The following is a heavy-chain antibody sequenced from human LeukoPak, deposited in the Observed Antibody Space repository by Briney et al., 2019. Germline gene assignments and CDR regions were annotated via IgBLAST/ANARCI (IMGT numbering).Heavy chain of an antibody. Sequence: GGSXXLSXAASGXTFSSYAMSWVRQAPGKGXEWVSAISGSGGSTYYADSVKGRFTISRDNSKNTLYLQMNSLRAEDTAVYYCAKDRFGVFDYWGQGTLVTVSS. CDR3: AKDRFGVFDY. CDR1: GXTFSSYA. V-gene: IGHV3-23*01. CDR2: ISGSGGST. J-gene: IGHJ4*02. D-gene: IGHD3-16*01.